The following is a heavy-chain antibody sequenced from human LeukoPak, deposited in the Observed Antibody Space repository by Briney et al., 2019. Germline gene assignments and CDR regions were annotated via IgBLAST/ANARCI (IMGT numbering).Heavy chain of an antibody. CDR3: ARVTSSSWQRGNWFDP. V-gene: IGHV4-59*01. J-gene: IGHJ5*02. CDR1: GGSISSYY. Sequence: SETLSLTCTVSGGSISSYYWSWIRQPPGKGLEWIGYIYYSGSTNYNPSLKSRVTISVDTSKNQYSLKLSSVTAADTDVYYCARVTSSSWQRGNWFDPWGQGTLVTVSS. D-gene: IGHD6-13*01. CDR2: IYYSGST.